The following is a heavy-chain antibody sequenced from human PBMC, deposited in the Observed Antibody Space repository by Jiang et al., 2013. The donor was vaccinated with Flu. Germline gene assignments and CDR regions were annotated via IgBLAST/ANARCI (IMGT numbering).Heavy chain of an antibody. Sequence: PTQTLTLTCTFSGFSLSTSGMRASWIRQPPGKALEWLARIDWDDDKFYSTSLKTRLTISKDTSKNQVVLTMTNVDPVDTATYYCARGGSGWSFDYWGQGTLVTVSS. J-gene: IGHJ4*02. CDR1: GFSLSTSGMR. V-gene: IGHV2-70*04. CDR3: ARGGSGWSFDY. D-gene: IGHD6-19*01. CDR2: IDWDDDK.